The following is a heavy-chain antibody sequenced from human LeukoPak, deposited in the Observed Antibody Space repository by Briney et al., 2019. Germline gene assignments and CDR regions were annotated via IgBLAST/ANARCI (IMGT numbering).Heavy chain of an antibody. CDR2: ISRDGGST. V-gene: IGHV3-43D*04. D-gene: IGHD6-6*01. Sequence: PGGSLRLSCTASGFTFDDYAMHWVRQASGKGLEWVSLISRDGGSTYYADSVKGRFTISRDNSKNSLYLQMNSLRAEDTALYYCAKDLDSSSSPGGFDYWGQGTLVTVSS. CDR3: AKDLDSSSSPGGFDY. J-gene: IGHJ4*02. CDR1: GFTFDDYA.